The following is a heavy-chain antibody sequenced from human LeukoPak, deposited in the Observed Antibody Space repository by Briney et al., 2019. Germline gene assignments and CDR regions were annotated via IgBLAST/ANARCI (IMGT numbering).Heavy chain of an antibody. CDR3: ARHHLTVPFDY. Sequence: SETLSLSCAVSGYSISSDYFWGRIRQPPRKGLEWIVSIYHSGSTYYNPSLKSRVTISVDTSKNQFSLKLSSVPAADTAVYYCARHHLTVPFDYWGQGTLVTVSS. J-gene: IGHJ4*02. V-gene: IGHV4-38-2*01. D-gene: IGHD3-9*01. CDR1: GYSISSDYF. CDR2: IYHSGST.